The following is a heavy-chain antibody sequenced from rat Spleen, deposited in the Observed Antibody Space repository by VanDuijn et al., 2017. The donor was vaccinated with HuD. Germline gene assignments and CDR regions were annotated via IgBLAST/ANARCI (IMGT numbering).Heavy chain of an antibody. CDR3: ARDRGGLSD. Sequence: QVQLKESGPGLVKPSETLSLTCTVSGFSLTSYHVSWVRQPPGKGLEWMGVIWGDGSTAYNSALKSRLSISRDTSKSQVFLKMSSLKTEDTATYYCARDRGGLSDWGQGVMVTVSS. J-gene: IGHJ2*01. V-gene: IGHV2-32*01. CDR2: IWGDGST. CDR1: GFSLTSYH.